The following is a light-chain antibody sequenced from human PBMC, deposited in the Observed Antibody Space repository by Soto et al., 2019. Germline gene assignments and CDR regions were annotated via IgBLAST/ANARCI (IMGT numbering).Light chain of an antibody. CDR1: SSDVGAYNY. CDR2: DVS. V-gene: IGLV2-14*01. CDR3: SSYTTSSTYV. Sequence: LTQPASVSGYTGQSITISCTGASSDVGAYNYVAWCQQHPGKGPKLLIYDVSNRPSGFSSRFSGSKSGNTASLTISGLRAEDEADYFCSSYTTSSTYVFGTGTKVTVL. J-gene: IGLJ1*01.